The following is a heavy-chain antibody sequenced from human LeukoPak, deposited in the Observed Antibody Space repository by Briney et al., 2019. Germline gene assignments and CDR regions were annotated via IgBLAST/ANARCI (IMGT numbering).Heavy chain of an antibody. J-gene: IGHJ4*02. Sequence: SETLSLTCTVSGGSIRSSSYNWGWIRQPPGKGLEWIGSIHYTGTTFYNPSLKSRVTISVDTSKNQFSLKLRSVTAADTAVYYCARVTYYYDSSGPDYWGQGTLVTVSS. CDR3: ARVTYYYDSSGPDY. CDR1: GGSIRSSSYN. CDR2: IHYTGTT. D-gene: IGHD3-22*01. V-gene: IGHV4-39*07.